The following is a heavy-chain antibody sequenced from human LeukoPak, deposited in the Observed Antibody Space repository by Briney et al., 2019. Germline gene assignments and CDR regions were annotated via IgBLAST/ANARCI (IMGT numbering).Heavy chain of an antibody. D-gene: IGHD2-21*02. J-gene: IGHJ5*02. CDR1: GYSFTSNY. CDR3: AKATRAYCGGDCYSVSFDP. V-gene: IGHV1-69*13. Sequence: SVKVSCKASGYSFTSNYIHWVRQAPGQGLEWMGGIIPIFGTANYAQKFQGRVTITADESTSTAYMELSSLRSEDTAVYYCAKATRAYCGGDCYSVSFDPWGQGTLVTVSS. CDR2: IIPIFGTA.